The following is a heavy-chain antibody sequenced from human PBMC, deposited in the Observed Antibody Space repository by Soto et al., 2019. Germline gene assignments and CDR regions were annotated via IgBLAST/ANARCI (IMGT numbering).Heavy chain of an antibody. V-gene: IGHV1-8*02. CDR3: GRGPSPRAPAGGTHYYYAKDV. J-gene: IGHJ6*02. D-gene: IGHD6-13*01. Sequence: GASVKVSCKASGYDFTAYDINWVRQASGQGLEWMGWMNPINGAAGSARRFQGRVSMTRNTATGTAYLEWTSLRSDDTAVYYCGRGPSPRAPAGGTHYYYAKDVWGQGTTVTVSS. CDR2: MNPINGAA. CDR1: GYDFTAYD.